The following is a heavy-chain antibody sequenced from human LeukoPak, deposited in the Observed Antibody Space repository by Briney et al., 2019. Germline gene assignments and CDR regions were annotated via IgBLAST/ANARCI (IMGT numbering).Heavy chain of an antibody. CDR2: IIPIFGTV. J-gene: IGHJ6*03. CDR3: ARRKRITMVRGVISGYYMDV. CDR1: GGTFSSYA. V-gene: IGHV1-69*05. D-gene: IGHD3-10*01. Sequence: SVKVSCKASGGTFSSYAISWVRQAPGQGLEWMGGIIPIFGTVNYAQKFQGRVTITTDESTSTAYMELSSLRSEDTAVYYCARRKRITMVRGVISGYYMDVWGKGTTVTVSS.